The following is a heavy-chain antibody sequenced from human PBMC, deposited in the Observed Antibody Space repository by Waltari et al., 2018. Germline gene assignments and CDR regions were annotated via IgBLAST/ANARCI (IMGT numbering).Heavy chain of an antibody. J-gene: IGHJ6*02. V-gene: IGHV1-18*01. CDR2: ISAYNGNT. Sequence: QVQLVQSGAEVKKPGASVKVSCKASGYTFTSYGISWVRQAPGHGLEWMGWISAYNGNTNYAQKLQGRVTMTTDTSTSTAYMELRSLRSDDTAVYYCTRDSSGYYSSHYYYGMDVWGQGTTVTVSS. CDR3: TRDSSGYYSSHYYYGMDV. CDR1: GYTFTSYG. D-gene: IGHD3-22*01.